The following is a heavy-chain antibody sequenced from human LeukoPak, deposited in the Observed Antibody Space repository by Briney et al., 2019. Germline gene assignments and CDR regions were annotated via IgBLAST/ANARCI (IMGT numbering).Heavy chain of an antibody. CDR2: INPSGGST. J-gene: IGHJ3*02. V-gene: IGHV1-46*01. CDR3: ARGRRGQQLVRDAFDI. Sequence: ASVKASCKASGYTFTSYYMHWVRQAPGQGLEWMGIINPSGGSTSYAQKFQGRVTMTRDTSTSTVYMELSSLRSEDTAVYYCARGRRGQQLVRDAFDIWGQGTMVTVSS. D-gene: IGHD6-13*01. CDR1: GYTFTSYY.